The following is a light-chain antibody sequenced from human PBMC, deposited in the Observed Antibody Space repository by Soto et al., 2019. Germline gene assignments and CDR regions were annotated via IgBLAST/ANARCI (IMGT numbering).Light chain of an antibody. Sequence: EIVLTQSPGTLSLSPGEGTTLSCRASQSFSTNFFAWYQQKSGQAPRLLIYGASTRATGIPDRFSGSGSGTDFTLTISRLEPEDFAVYYCQQYGRTSWTFGQGTKVDIK. V-gene: IGKV3-20*01. CDR2: GAS. CDR3: QQYGRTSWT. CDR1: QSFSTNF. J-gene: IGKJ1*01.